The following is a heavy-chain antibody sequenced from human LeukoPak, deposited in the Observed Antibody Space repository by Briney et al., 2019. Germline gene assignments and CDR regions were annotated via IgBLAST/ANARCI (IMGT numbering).Heavy chain of an antibody. D-gene: IGHD6-19*01. CDR3: ARGGPWYSSGPEYYFDY. J-gene: IGHJ4*02. CDR2: IYYSGST. V-gene: IGHV4-31*03. CDR1: GGSISSGGYY. Sequence: PSETLSLTCTVSGGSISSGGYYWSWIRQHPGKGLEWIGYIYYSGSTYYNPSLKSRVTISLDTSKNQFSLKLSSVTAADTAVYYCARGGPWYSSGPEYYFDYWGQGTLVTVSS.